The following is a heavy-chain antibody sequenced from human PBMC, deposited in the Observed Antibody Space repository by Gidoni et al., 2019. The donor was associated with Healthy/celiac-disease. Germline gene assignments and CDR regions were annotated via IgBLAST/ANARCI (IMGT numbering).Heavy chain of an antibody. CDR3: AKDRVLGITMVRGVIIYFDY. Sequence: EVQLLESGGGLVQPGGSLRPSCAASGFTFSSYAISWVRQAPGKGLEWVSAISGSGGSTYYADSVKGRFTISRDNSKNTLYLQMNSLRAEDTAVYYCAKDRVLGITMVRGVIIYFDYWGQGTLVTVSS. D-gene: IGHD3-10*01. V-gene: IGHV3-23*01. J-gene: IGHJ4*02. CDR1: GFTFSSYA. CDR2: ISGSGGST.